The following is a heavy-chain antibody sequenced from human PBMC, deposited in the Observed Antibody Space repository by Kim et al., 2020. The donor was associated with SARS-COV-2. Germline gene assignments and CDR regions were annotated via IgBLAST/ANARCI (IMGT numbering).Heavy chain of an antibody. V-gene: IGHV3-7*01. D-gene: IGHD1-26*01. CDR1: GFAFSSYW. CDR3: GGGARHDY. CDR2: IKQDGSET. Sequence: GGSLRLSCTASGFAFSSYWMTWIRQVPGKGLEWVANIKQDGSETYYVDSVKGRFTISRNNAQNSLYLQMNSLRGDDTAVYCCGGGARHDYWGQGTLVTVSS. J-gene: IGHJ4*02.